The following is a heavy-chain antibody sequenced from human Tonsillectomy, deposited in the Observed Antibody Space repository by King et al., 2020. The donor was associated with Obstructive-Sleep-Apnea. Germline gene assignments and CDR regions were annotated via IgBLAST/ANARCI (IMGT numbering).Heavy chain of an antibody. D-gene: IGHD2-8*01. V-gene: IGHV3-30*02. CDR3: AKDRMVAPIFDY. Sequence: VQLVESGGGVVQPGGSLRLSCAASGFTFSSYGMHWVRQAPGKGLEWVAFIRYDGTNKYYADSVKGRFTISRDNSKNTLYLQMNSRRVEDTAAYYCAKDRMVAPIFDYWGQGTLVTVSS. CDR1: GFTFSSYG. CDR2: IRYDGTNK. J-gene: IGHJ4*02.